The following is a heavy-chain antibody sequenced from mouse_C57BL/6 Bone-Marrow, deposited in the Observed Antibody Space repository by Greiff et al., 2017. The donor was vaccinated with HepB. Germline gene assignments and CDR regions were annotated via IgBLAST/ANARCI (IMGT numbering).Heavy chain of an antibody. CDR2: IHPNSGST. J-gene: IGHJ1*03. Sequence: VQLQQPGAELVKPGASVKLSCKASGYTFTSYWMHWVKQRPGQGLEWIGMIHPNSGSTNYNEKFKSKATLTVDKSSSTAYMQLSSLTSEDSAVYSSATHSGSSGTWYFDVWGTGTTVTVSS. D-gene: IGHD1-1*01. CDR3: ATHSGSSGTWYFDV. V-gene: IGHV1-64*01. CDR1: GYTFTSYW.